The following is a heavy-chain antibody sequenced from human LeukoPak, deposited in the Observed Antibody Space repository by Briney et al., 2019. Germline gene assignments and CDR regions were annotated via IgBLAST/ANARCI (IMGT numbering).Heavy chain of an antibody. J-gene: IGHJ4*02. Sequence: GGSLRLSCAASGFTFDDYTFHWVRQAPGKGLEWVSLISRDGGSTYYADSVRGRFTISRDNSENSLYLQMNSLRTEDTALYYCTKDRYCTTTFCPLDYWGQGTLVTVSS. CDR1: GFTFDDYT. CDR3: TKDRYCTTTFCPLDY. CDR2: ISRDGGST. V-gene: IGHV3-43*01. D-gene: IGHD2-8*01.